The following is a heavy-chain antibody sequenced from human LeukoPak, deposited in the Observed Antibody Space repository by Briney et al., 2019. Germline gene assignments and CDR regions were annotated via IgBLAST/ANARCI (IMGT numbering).Heavy chain of an antibody. CDR1: GYTCTSYY. Sequence: ASVKVSCKASGYTCTSYYMHWVRQAPGQGLEWMGIINPSGGSTSYAQKFQGRVTMTRDTSTSTVYMELSSLRSEDTAVYYCARDETNCSSTSCYPSNWFDPWGQGTLVTVSS. CDR3: ARDETNCSSTSCYPSNWFDP. CDR2: INPSGGST. J-gene: IGHJ5*02. V-gene: IGHV1-46*01. D-gene: IGHD2-2*01.